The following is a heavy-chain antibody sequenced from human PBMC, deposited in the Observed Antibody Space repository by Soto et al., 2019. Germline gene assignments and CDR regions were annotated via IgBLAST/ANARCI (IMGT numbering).Heavy chain of an antibody. D-gene: IGHD2-15*01. CDR1: GDSFTNYH. CDR3: ARDAPPRAGIYYGMDV. V-gene: IGHV1-69*10. J-gene: IGHJ6*02. Sequence: SVKDSCQTSGDSFTNYHINWVRQAPGQGLEWVGGINPLLRITQYAQRFQGRLTITADRSTSTAYMEMNSLKSEDTAVYYCARDAPPRAGIYYGMDVWGQGTTVTVSS. CDR2: INPLLRIT.